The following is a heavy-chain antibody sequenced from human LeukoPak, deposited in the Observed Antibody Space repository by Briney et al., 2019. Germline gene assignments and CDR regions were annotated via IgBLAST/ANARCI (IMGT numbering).Heavy chain of an antibody. J-gene: IGHJ4*02. D-gene: IGHD5-12*01. CDR1: GGSISSGSYY. CDR3: ASGYSGTFGY. CDR2: IYHSGST. V-gene: IGHV4-39*07. Sequence: SETLSLTCTVSGGSISSGSYYWGWIRQPPGRGLEWIGEIYHSGSTNYNPSLKSRVTISVDKSKNQFSLKLSSVTAADTAVYYCASGYSGTFGYWGQGTLVTVSS.